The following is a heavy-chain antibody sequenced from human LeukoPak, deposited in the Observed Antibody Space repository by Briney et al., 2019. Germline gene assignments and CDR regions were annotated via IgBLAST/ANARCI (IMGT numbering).Heavy chain of an antibody. D-gene: IGHD3-9*01. V-gene: IGHV4-59*12. Sequence: SETLSLTCTVSGASISSYYWSWIRQPPGKGLELIGYIYDSGSTHYKPSLKSRLTISVDTSKNQFSLNLRSVTAADTAVYYCARDYRDDVLTGPGYWGQGTLVTVSS. CDR1: GASISSYY. CDR3: ARDYRDDVLTGPGY. CDR2: IYDSGST. J-gene: IGHJ4*02.